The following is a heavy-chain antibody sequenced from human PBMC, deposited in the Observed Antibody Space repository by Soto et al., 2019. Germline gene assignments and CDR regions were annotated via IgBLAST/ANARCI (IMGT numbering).Heavy chain of an antibody. Sequence: EVQLVESGGGLIQPGGSLRLSCAASGFTVTSYHMSWVRQAPGKGLEWVSIIYSGGSTYYADSVKGRFTISRDNSKNTLYRQRNSLRSDDPAVYYCAKRVRSCDGGRCYTYWGQGTRVSVSS. CDR1: GFTVTSYH. CDR2: IYSGGST. CDR3: AKRVRSCDGGRCYTY. J-gene: IGHJ4*02. D-gene: IGHD2-15*01. V-gene: IGHV3-53*01.